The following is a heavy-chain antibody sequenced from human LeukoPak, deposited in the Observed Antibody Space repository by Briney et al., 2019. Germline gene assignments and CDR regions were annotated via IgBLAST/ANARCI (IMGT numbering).Heavy chain of an antibody. Sequence: PSETLSLTCTVSGGSISSSSYYWGWIRQPPGKGLEWIGSIYYSGSTYYNPSLKSRVTISVDTSKNQFSLKLSSVTAADTAVYYCARDYDSSGYYGDAFGIWGQGTMVTVSS. V-gene: IGHV4-39*07. CDR3: ARDYDSSGYYGDAFGI. CDR2: IYYSGST. J-gene: IGHJ3*02. CDR1: GGSISSSSYY. D-gene: IGHD3-22*01.